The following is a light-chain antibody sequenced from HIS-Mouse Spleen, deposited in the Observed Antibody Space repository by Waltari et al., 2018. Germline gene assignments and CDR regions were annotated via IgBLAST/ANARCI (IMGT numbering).Light chain of an antibody. CDR2: EVS. Sequence: QSALTQPPSASGSPGQSVTISRTGTRSDVGGYNYVPWYQQHPGKAPKLMIYEVSKRPSGVPDRFSGSKSGNTASLTVSGLQAEDEADYYCSSYAGSNNLVFGGGTKLTVL. V-gene: IGLV2-8*01. J-gene: IGLJ2*01. CDR1: RSDVGGYNY. CDR3: SSYAGSNNLV.